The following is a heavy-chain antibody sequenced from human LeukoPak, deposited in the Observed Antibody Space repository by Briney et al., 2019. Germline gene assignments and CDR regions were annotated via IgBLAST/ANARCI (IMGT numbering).Heavy chain of an antibody. CDR3: ARDRLLRYRGGFDP. Sequence: GASVKVSCKASEYTFTSYDINWVRQAPGQGLEWMGWMHPNSGNTVYAQKFQGRVTMTRHNSINTAYMELSSLRSEDTAVYYCARDRLLRYRGGFDPWGQGTLVTVSS. J-gene: IGHJ5*02. D-gene: IGHD3-9*01. V-gene: IGHV1-8*01. CDR1: EYTFTSYD. CDR2: MHPNSGNT.